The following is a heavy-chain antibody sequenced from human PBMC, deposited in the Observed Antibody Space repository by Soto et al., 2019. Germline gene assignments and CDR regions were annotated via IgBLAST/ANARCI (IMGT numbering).Heavy chain of an antibody. V-gene: IGHV3-23*01. CDR2: ISGSGEMT. J-gene: IGHJ4*02. Sequence: EVQLLESGGDLVQPGGALRLACAASGFTFRGDAMSWVRQAPGKGLEWVSSISGSGEMTHYAESVKGRFTISRDNSKNTLYLQMESLRAEDTALYYCARSEMTYNWNDWGQGTLVTVSS. CDR3: ARSEMTYNWND. D-gene: IGHD1-1*01. CDR1: GFTFRGDA.